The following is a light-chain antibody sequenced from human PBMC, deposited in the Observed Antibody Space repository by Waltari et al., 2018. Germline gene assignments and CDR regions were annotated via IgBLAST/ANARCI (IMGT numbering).Light chain of an antibody. V-gene: IGKV4-1*01. CDR2: WAS. Sequence: IVMTQSPDFLAASLGERATINCKSSQSVLYSSNNKSYLAWYQQKPGQPPKLLIYWASTRESGVPDRFSGSGSGTDFTLTISSLQAEDVAVYYCQQYYSTPLTFGGGTKVEIK. CDR1: QSVLYSSNNKSY. J-gene: IGKJ4*01. CDR3: QQYYSTPLT.